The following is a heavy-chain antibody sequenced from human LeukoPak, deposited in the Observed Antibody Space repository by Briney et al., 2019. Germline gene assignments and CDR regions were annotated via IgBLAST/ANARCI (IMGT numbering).Heavy chain of an antibody. J-gene: IGHJ5*02. CDR1: GGSISTYY. D-gene: IGHD6-19*01. Sequence: SETLSLTCTVSGGSISTYYWSWIRQPPGKGLEWIGYINYSGSNNYNPSLKSRVTISVDTSKKQFSLKLFSVTAADTAVYYCARTSGQWLTYSWSDPWGQGTLVTVSS. CDR3: ARTSGQWLTYSWSDP. CDR2: INYSGSN. V-gene: IGHV4-59*01.